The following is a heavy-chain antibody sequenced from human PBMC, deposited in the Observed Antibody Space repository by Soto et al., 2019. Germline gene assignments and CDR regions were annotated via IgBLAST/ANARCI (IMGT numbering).Heavy chain of an antibody. V-gene: IGHV3-7*01. CDR3: ARGSSGYGLMWFGEFLSSFDY. CDR2: IKEDGSEK. Sequence: EVQLVDSGGGLVQPGGSLRLSCAASGFTFSHHWMNWVRQAPGKGLEWVANIKEDGSEKFYVDSVKGRFTISRDNGKNSLYLQINTLTADDTAVYYCARGSSGYGLMWFGEFLSSFDYWGQGTLVTVSS. J-gene: IGHJ4*02. CDR1: GFTFSHHW. D-gene: IGHD3-10*01.